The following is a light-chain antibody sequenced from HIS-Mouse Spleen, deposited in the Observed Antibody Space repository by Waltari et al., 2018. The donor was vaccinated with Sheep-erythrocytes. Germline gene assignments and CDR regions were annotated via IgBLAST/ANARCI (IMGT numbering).Light chain of an antibody. CDR2: DVS. CDR1: SSDVGGYNY. V-gene: IGLV2-14*03. CDR3: SSYTSSSTVV. J-gene: IGLJ2*01. Sequence: HSALTQPASVSGSPGQSITISCPGTSSDVGGYNYVSRYQQHPGKAPKLMIYDVSNRSSGVSNRFSGSKSGNTASLTISGLQAEDEADYYCSSYTSSSTVVFGGGTKLTVL.